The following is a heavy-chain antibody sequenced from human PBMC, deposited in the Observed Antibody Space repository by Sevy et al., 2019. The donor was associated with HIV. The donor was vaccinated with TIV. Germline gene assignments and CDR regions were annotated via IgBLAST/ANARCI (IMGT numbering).Heavy chain of an antibody. CDR2: INPNSGDT. Sequence: ASVKVSCKASGYSFTVYYMHWVRQAPGQGLEWMGRINPNSGDTNFAQKFQGWVTLTRDTSISIAYMELSRLKSDDTAVYYCARGGQWQVLNGPDFDHWGQGTPVTVSS. CDR1: GYSFTVYY. D-gene: IGHD6-19*01. V-gene: IGHV1-2*04. J-gene: IGHJ4*02. CDR3: ARGGQWQVLNGPDFDH.